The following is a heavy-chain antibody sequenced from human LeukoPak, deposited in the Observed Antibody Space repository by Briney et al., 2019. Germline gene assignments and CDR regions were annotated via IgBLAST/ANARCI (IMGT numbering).Heavy chain of an antibody. V-gene: IGHV4-59*01. CDR2: IYYSGST. Sequence: SETLSLTYTVSGGSISSYYWSWIRQPPGKGLEWIGYIYYSGSTNYNPSLKSRVTISVDTSKNQFSLKLSSVTAADTAVYYCARGVVVAAGAFDIWGQGTMVTVSS. CDR1: GGSISSYY. J-gene: IGHJ3*02. CDR3: ARGVVVAAGAFDI. D-gene: IGHD2-15*01.